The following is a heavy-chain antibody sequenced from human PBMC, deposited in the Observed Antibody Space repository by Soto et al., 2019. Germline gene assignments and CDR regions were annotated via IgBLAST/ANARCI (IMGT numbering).Heavy chain of an antibody. CDR3: ARVGGGLASLGYYGMDV. J-gene: IGHJ6*02. CDR1: GYTFIGYY. CDR2: INPNSGGT. Sequence: QVQLVQSGAEVKKTGASVKVSCKASGYTFIGYYIHWVRQAPGQGLEWMGWINPNSGGTNYAQRFQGWVTMTRDRSISTAYVERSGLKSDDTAGYYCARVGGGLASLGYYGMDVWGQGTTVTVSS. D-gene: IGHD3-10*01. V-gene: IGHV1-2*04.